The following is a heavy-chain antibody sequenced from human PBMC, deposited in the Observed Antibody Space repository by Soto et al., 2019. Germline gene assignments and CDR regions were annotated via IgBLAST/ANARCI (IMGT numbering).Heavy chain of an antibody. CDR1: GVTVSSNY. CDR3: ARHGYNYGGGYFDY. J-gene: IGHJ4*02. D-gene: IGHD5-18*01. V-gene: IGHV3-66*04. Sequence: EVQLVESGGGLVQPGGSLRLSCAASGVTVSSNYMSWVRQAPGKGLEWVSVIYSGGSTYYADSVKGRFTISRDNSKNTMYRQMNNLRAEDTAVDYCARHGYNYGGGYFDYWGQGTLVTVSS. CDR2: IYSGGST.